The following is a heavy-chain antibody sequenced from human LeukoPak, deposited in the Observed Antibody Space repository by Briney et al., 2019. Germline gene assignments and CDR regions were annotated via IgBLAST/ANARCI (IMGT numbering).Heavy chain of an antibody. V-gene: IGHV3-23*01. D-gene: IGHD6-6*01. Sequence: GGSLRLSCAASGFTFSSYAMSWVRQAPGKGLEWVSAISGSGGSTYYADSVKGRFTISRDNAKNSLYLQMNSLRAEDTAVYYCASQTIAAGRDYWGQGTLVTVSS. CDR2: ISGSGGST. J-gene: IGHJ4*02. CDR1: GFTFSSYA. CDR3: ASQTIAAGRDY.